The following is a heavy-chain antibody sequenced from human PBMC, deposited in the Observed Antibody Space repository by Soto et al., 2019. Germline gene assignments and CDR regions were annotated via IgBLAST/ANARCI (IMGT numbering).Heavy chain of an antibody. V-gene: IGHV1-69*02. CDR2: IIPIAAIA. J-gene: IGHJ5*02. Sequence: QVQLVQSGAEVKKPGSSVKVSCKASGGTFSRYTINWVRQAPGQGLEWMGRIIPIAAIANYTQKFQGRVTTTVNXXSXSAYMELSSLRSDDTAVYYCARGSTIVRGAPSWFDPWGQGTLVTVSS. CDR3: ARGSTIVRGAPSWFDP. CDR1: GGTFSRYT. D-gene: IGHD3-10*01.